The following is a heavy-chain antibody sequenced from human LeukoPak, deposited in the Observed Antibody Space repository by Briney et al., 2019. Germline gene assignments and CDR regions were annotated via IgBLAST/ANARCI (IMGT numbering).Heavy chain of an antibody. D-gene: IGHD7-27*01. CDR2: IYYSGST. V-gene: IGHV4-59*02. J-gene: IGHJ3*02. Sequence: SETLSLTCAFSSASVSSYYWSWIRQPPGKGLEWTGYIYYSGSTNYNPSLKSRVTISVDTSKNQFSLKLTSVTAADTAVYYCARAPNWGSAFDIWGQGTMVTVSS. CDR1: SASVSSYY. CDR3: ARAPNWGSAFDI.